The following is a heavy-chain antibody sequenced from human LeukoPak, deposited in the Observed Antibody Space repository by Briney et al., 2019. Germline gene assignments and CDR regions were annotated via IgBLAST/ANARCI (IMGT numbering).Heavy chain of an antibody. Sequence: PGGSLRLSCVASGFTFSSYEMNWVRQAPGKGLEWVSSISRNSNYIYYADSVKGRFTISRDNAKNSLYLQMNSLRAEDTAVYYCARDPHSNSWVDYWGQGTLVTVSS. J-gene: IGHJ4*02. CDR2: ISRNSNYI. CDR1: GFTFSSYE. D-gene: IGHD6-13*01. CDR3: ARDPHSNSWVDY. V-gene: IGHV3-21*01.